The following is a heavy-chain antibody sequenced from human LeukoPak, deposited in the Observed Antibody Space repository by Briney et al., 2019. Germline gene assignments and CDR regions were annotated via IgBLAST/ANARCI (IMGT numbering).Heavy chain of an antibody. V-gene: IGHV3-11*06. D-gene: IGHD6-19*01. J-gene: IGHJ4*02. CDR2: ISTDGGYT. Sequence: NPGGSVRLSCVAFGFPFRDYYIYWIRQAPGKGLEWVSYISTDGGYTNYADSVKSRFNITRNNAKRPLYLQMNSLRPDDTAVYYCTPRTGGSGWNGYWGQGTRVTVSS. CDR3: TPRTGGSGWNGY. CDR1: GFPFRDYY.